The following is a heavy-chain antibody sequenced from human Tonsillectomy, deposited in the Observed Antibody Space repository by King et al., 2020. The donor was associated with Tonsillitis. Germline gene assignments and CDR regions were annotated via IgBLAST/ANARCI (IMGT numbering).Heavy chain of an antibody. Sequence: TLKESGPALVKPTQTLTLTCTFSGFSLSTSGMCVSWVRQPPGKALEWLALIDWAGDKYYSTSLKTRLTISKDTSKNPVVLTMTNMDPVDTATYYCARISYSSSWYFDYWGQGTLVTVSS. D-gene: IGHD6-13*01. V-gene: IGHV2-70*20. CDR3: ARISYSSSWYFDY. J-gene: IGHJ4*02. CDR2: IDWAGDK. CDR1: GFSLSTSGMC.